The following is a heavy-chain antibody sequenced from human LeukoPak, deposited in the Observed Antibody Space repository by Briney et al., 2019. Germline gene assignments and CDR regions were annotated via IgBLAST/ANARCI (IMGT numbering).Heavy chain of an antibody. Sequence: SETLSLTCTVSGGSISSSSCYWGWIRQPPGKGLEWIASVFYSGTTYYNPSLKSQVIISMDTSRKQISLRLSSVTATDTAIYYCARRSRLYRHETTGYHDSWGQGTLVTVSS. CDR3: ARRSRLYRHETTGYHDS. CDR1: GGSISSSSCY. D-gene: IGHD3-9*01. J-gene: IGHJ4*02. V-gene: IGHV4-39*01. CDR2: VFYSGTT.